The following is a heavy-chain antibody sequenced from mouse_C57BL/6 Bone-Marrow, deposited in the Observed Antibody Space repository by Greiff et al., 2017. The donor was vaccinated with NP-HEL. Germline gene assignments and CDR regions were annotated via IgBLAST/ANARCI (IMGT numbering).Heavy chain of an antibody. D-gene: IGHD2-4*01. V-gene: IGHV1-26*01. CDR1: GETFNDYE. J-gene: IGHJ4*01. Sequence: EVQLQQSGPELVKPGASVKISCKASGETFNDYERNWVKLSPGERAEGRGDKSPNNGGTSYNQKFKGKAKLTVDKSSGTAYMELRSLTSEDSAVYYCARAPYYDYDGAMDYWGQGTSVTVSS. CDR2: KSPNNGGT. CDR3: ARAPYYDYDGAMDY.